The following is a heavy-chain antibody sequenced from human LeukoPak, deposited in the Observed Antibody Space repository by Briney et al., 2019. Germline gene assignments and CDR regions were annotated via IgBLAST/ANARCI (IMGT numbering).Heavy chain of an antibody. J-gene: IGHJ4*02. CDR3: AREDLAAAGTIDY. CDR2: INHSGST. V-gene: IGHV4-34*01. Sequence: PSETLSLTCAVYGGSFSGYYWSWIRQPPGKGLEWIGEINHSGSTNYNPSLKSRVTISVDTSKNQFSLKLSSVTAADTAVYYCAREDLAAAGTIDYWGQGTLVPVSS. CDR1: GGSFSGYY. D-gene: IGHD6-13*01.